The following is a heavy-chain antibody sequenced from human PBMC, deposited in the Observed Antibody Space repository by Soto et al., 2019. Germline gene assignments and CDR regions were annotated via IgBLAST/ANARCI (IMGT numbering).Heavy chain of an antibody. J-gene: IGHJ4*02. Sequence: PSQTLARSCAISGGSVSSNSAALNCISQSPSRGLEWLGRTYYRSKWYNDYAVSVKSRITTNPATSKNQLSLQLNSVTPEDTAVYYCARGRGDTAMVPFDYSGQGTLVTVSS. CDR1: GGSVSSNSAA. CDR3: ARGRGDTAMVPFDY. V-gene: IGHV6-1*01. D-gene: IGHD5-18*01. CDR2: TYYRSKWYN.